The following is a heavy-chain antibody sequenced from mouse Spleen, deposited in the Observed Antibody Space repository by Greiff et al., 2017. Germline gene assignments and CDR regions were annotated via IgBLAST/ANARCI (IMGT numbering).Heavy chain of an antibody. V-gene: IGHV14-4*01. J-gene: IGHJ3*01. D-gene: IGHD2-1*01. CDR3: TRDGNY. CDR2: IDPENGDT. Sequence: EVKLVESGAELVRPGASVKLSCTASGFNIKDDYMHWVKQRPEQGLEWIGWIDPENGDTEYASKFQGKATITADTSSNTAYLQLSSLTSEDTAVYYCTRDGNYWGQGTLVTVSA. CDR1: GFNIKDDY.